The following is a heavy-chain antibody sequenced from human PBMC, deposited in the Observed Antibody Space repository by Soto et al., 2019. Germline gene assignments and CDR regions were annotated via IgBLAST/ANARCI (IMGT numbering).Heavy chain of an antibody. D-gene: IGHD2-2*01. CDR1: GGTFSSYA. Sequence: QVQLVQSGAEVKKPGSSVKVSCKASGGTFSSYAISWVRQAPGQGLEWMGGIIPIFGTANYAKKFQGRVTITADESTSTANMELSSLRSEDTAVYYCAREVRYCSSTSCLDYWGQGTLVTVSA. V-gene: IGHV1-69*01. CDR2: IIPIFGTA. J-gene: IGHJ4*02. CDR3: AREVRYCSSTSCLDY.